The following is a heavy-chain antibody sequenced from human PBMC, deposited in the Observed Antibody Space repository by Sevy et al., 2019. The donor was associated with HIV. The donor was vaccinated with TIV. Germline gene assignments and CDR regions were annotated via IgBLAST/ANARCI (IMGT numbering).Heavy chain of an antibody. CDR1: GGTFSSYA. D-gene: IGHD2-15*01. CDR2: IIPIFGTA. J-gene: IGHJ5*02. CDR3: AREGLGSLFDP. Sequence: ASVKVSCKASGGTFSSYAISWVRQAPGQGLGWMGGIIPIFGTANYAQKFQGRVTITADKSTSTAYMELSNLRSEDTAVYYCAREGLGSLFDPWGQGTLVTVSS. V-gene: IGHV1-69*06.